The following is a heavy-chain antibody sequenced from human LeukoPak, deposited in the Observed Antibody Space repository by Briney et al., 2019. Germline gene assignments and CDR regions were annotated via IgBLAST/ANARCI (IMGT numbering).Heavy chain of an antibody. CDR2: ISYDGSSQ. V-gene: IGHV3-30-3*01. CDR1: RFTFSNYA. Sequence: GGSLRLSCAASRFTFSNYAMHRVRQAPGKGLEWVAIISYDGSSQYYADSVKGRFTISRDNSRNTLYLQMNSLRAEDTAVYYCARAEYSSSWYGYFQYWGQGTLVTVSS. D-gene: IGHD6-13*01. CDR3: ARAEYSSSWYGYFQY. J-gene: IGHJ1*01.